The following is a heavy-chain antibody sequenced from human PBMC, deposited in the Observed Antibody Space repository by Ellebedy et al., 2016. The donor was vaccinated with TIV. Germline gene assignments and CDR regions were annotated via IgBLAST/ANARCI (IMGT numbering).Heavy chain of an antibody. D-gene: IGHD3-22*01. CDR1: GFTFSSYA. CDR3: AKDREPYDSSGHFYYYGMDV. V-gene: IGHV3-23*01. CDR2: ISGRGGST. Sequence: GESLKISCAASGFTFSSYAMNWVRQAPGKGLEWVSAISGRGGSTYYADSVKGRFTISRDNSKNTLYLEVSSLRAEDTALYYCAKDREPYDSSGHFYYYGMDVWGQGTTVTVSS. J-gene: IGHJ6*02.